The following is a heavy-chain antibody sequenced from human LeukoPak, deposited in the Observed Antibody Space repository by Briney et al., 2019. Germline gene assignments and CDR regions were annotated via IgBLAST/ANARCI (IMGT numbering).Heavy chain of an antibody. J-gene: IGHJ6*03. CDR2: IIPILGIA. CDR3: ARIAGGAYPKGSYYMDV. V-gene: IGHV1-69*04. Sequence: SVKVSCKASGGTFSSYAISWVRQAPAQGHEWMRRIIPILGIANYAQNFQGRVTITADKSTSTAYMELSSLRSEDTAVYYCARIAGGAYPKGSYYMDVWGKGTTVTVSS. D-gene: IGHD2-8*02. CDR1: GGTFSSYA.